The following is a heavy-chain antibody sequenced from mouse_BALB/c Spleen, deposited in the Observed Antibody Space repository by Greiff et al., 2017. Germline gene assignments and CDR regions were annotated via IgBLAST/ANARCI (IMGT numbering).Heavy chain of an antibody. CDR1: GFTFSSFG. D-gene: IGHD2-14*01. V-gene: IGHV5-17*02. Sequence: EVQGVESGGGLVQPGGSRKLSCAASGFTFSSFGMHWVRQAPEKGLEWVAYISSGSSTIYYADTVKGRFTISRDNPKNTLFLQMTSLRSEDTAMYYCARSGYRYYAMDYRGQGTSVTVSS. CDR3: ARSGYRYYAMDY. J-gene: IGHJ4*01. CDR2: ISSGSSTI.